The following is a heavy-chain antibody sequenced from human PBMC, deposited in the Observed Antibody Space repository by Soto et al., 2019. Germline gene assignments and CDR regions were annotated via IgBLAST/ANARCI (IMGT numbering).Heavy chain of an antibody. J-gene: IGHJ5*02. CDR1: GGSISSSSYY. D-gene: IGHD2-15*01. CDR2: IYYSGST. V-gene: IGHV4-39*01. CDR3: ARHPGCSGGSCYPPDNWFDP. Sequence: SETLSLTCTVSGGSISSSSYYWGWIRQPPGKGLEWIGSIYYSGSTYYNPSLKSRVTISVDTSKNQFSLKLSSVTAADTAVYYCARHPGCSGGSCYPPDNWFDPWGQGTLVTVSS.